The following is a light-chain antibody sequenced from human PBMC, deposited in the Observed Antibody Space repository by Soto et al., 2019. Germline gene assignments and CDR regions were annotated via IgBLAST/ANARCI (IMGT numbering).Light chain of an antibody. CDR2: GNT. CDR3: QSYDSSLSGSV. Sequence: QLVLTQPPSVSGAPGQGVTISCTGSSSNIGAGYDVHWYQQLPGTAPKLLIYGNTNRPSGVPDRFSGSKSGTSASLAITGLQAGDEADYYCQSYDSSLSGSVFGGGTKLTVL. CDR1: SSNIGAGYD. J-gene: IGLJ2*01. V-gene: IGLV1-40*01.